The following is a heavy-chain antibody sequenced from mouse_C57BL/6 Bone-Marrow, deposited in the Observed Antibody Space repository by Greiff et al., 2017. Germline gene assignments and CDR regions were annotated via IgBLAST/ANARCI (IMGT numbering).Heavy chain of an antibody. CDR1: GYTFTSYW. Sequence: LQQPGAELVKPGASVKLSCKASGYTFTSYWMHWVKQRPGRGLEWIGRIDPNSGGTKYNEKFKSKATLTVDKHSSTAYMQLSSLTSEDSAVYYCARGVATVVAAWDWYFDVWGTGTTVTVSS. J-gene: IGHJ1*03. V-gene: IGHV1-72*01. CDR2: IDPNSGGT. CDR3: ARGVATVVAAWDWYFDV. D-gene: IGHD1-1*01.